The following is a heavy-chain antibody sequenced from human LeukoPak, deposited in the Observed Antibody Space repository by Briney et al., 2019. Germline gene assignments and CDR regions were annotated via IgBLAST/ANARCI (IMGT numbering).Heavy chain of an antibody. V-gene: IGHV4-59*12. CDR1: GGSISSYY. D-gene: IGHD2-15*01. CDR2: IYYSGST. Sequence: PSETLSLTCTVSGGSISSYYWSWIRQPPGKGLEWIGYIYYSGSTNYNPSLKSRVTISVDTSKNQFSLKLSSVTAADTAVYYCASSGGSDEFLGYWGQGTLVTVSS. CDR3: ASSGGSDEFLGY. J-gene: IGHJ4*02.